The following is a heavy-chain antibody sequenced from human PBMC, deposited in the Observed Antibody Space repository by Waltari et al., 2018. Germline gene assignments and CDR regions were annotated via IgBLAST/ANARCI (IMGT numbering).Heavy chain of an antibody. D-gene: IGHD3-22*01. V-gene: IGHV3-30*09. CDR2: ISSDGDSE. CDR1: DFTFSYYS. CDR3: ARDKEDRVDY. J-gene: IGHJ4*02. Sequence: QVQLVASGGGVVQPGGSLRLSCVAFDFTFSYYSIHWVRQAPGQGLEWVSVISSDGDSERYEDSVKGRFAISRDNPGNTVYLQMNDLRAEDTGVYYCARDKEDRVDYWGQGILVSVSS.